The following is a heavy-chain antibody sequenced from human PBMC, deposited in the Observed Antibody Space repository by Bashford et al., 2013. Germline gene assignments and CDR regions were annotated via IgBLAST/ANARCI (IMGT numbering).Heavy chain of an antibody. CDR2: IYHSGTT. CDR1: S. V-gene: IGHV4-30-2*04. D-gene: IGHD3-9*01. CDR3: ARHHPEDFDWLLWDV. J-gene: IGHJ6*02. Sequence: SRRWIRQPPGKGLEWIGYIYHSGTTNYNPSLKSRVTISVDTSKNQFSLKLSSVTAADTAVYYCARHHPEDFDWLLWDVWGQGTTVTVSS.